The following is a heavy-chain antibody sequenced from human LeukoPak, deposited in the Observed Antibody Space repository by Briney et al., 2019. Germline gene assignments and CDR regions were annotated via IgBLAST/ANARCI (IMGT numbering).Heavy chain of an antibody. CDR2: ISSSGTYA. CDR1: GLTFSGTY. Sequence: GGSPRLSCAASGLTFSGTYMSWIRQAPGKGLEWVSYISSSGTYAEYADSVKGRFTISKDNAKNALYLQMNSLRGEDTAVYYCVRAIGRGPGGHFDYWGQGTLVTVSS. V-gene: IGHV3-11*05. J-gene: IGHJ4*02. CDR3: VRAIGRGPGGHFDY. D-gene: IGHD3-10*01.